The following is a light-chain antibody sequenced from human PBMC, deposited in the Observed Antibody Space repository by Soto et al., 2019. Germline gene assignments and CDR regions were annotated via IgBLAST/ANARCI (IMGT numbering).Light chain of an antibody. CDR1: QSVSTY. V-gene: IGKV3-11*01. Sequence: EIVLTQSPATLSLSPGKRATLSCRASQSVSTYLAWYQQKPGQAPRLLIYDASNRATGIPARFSGSGSGTDFTLTISSLESEDFAVYYCQQRINWPQTFGQGTKLEIK. J-gene: IGKJ2*01. CDR3: QQRINWPQT. CDR2: DAS.